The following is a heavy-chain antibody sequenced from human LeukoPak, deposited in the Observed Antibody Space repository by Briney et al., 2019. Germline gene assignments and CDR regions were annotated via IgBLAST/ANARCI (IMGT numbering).Heavy chain of an antibody. J-gene: IGHJ4*02. CDR2: ISISSTTI. CDR3: ARAGRLQYGDYVAFDY. V-gene: IGHV3-11*01. CDR1: GFTFTDYY. Sequence: GVSLRLSCAASGFTFTDYYMSWIRQAPGKGLEWVSYISISSTTIYYADSVKGRFTFSRDNAKNSLYLQMNNLRDEDTAVYYCARAGRLQYGDYVAFDYWGQGTLVTVSS. D-gene: IGHD4-17*01.